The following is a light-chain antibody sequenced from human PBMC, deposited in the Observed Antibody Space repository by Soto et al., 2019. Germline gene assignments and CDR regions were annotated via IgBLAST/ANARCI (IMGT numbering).Light chain of an antibody. Sequence: QSLLTQPASVSGSPGQSITISCTGTSSDVGGYNYVSWSQQHPGKAPQLMIYEVSKRPSGVSNRFSGSKSGNTASLTISGLQAEDEADYYCAAWDDGLSGVDFGGGTKVTVL. CDR1: SSDVGGYNY. J-gene: IGLJ2*01. CDR3: AAWDDGLSGVD. CDR2: EVS. V-gene: IGLV2-14*01.